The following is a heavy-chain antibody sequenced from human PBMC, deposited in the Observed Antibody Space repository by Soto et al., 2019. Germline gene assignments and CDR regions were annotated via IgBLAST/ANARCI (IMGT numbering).Heavy chain of an antibody. Sequence: PSGTLALTCIVSSGSINSYYWSWVRQPPGKGLEWIGYVFYSGSTNYSPSLKSRVTISIDTSKKQFSLKMRSVTAADTAVYYCEVIISGDPCFDPWGQGTLVTVS. CDR1: SGSINSYY. CDR3: EVIISGDPCFDP. V-gene: IGHV4-59*01. D-gene: IGHD2-21*01. J-gene: IGHJ5*02. CDR2: VFYSGST.